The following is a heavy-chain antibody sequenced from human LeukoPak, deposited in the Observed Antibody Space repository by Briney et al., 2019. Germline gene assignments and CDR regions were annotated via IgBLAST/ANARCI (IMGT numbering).Heavy chain of an antibody. CDR1: GGSISSHS. J-gene: IGHJ6*02. CDR2: IFYSGST. Sequence: PSETLSLTCTVSGGSISSHSWSWIRQPPGKGLEWIGYIFYSGSTNYNPSLKSRVTISVDTSKNQFSLKLSSVTAADTAVYYCAREDPQTTVPEGMDVWGQGTTVTVSS. V-gene: IGHV4-59*11. CDR3: AREDPQTTVPEGMDV. D-gene: IGHD4-17*01.